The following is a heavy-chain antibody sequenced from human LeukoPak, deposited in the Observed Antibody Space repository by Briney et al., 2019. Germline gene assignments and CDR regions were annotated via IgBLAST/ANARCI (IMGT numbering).Heavy chain of an antibody. V-gene: IGHV1-18*01. CDR3: ARDHRWQLVLGY. J-gene: IGHJ4*02. D-gene: IGHD6-13*01. Sequence: ASVKVSCKASGYTFSSYGISWVRQAPGQGLEWMGWISNNNGNTNYAQKFQGRVTMTTDTSTSTAYMELRSLRSDDTAVYYCARDHRWQLVLGYRGQGTLVTVSS. CDR1: GYTFSSYG. CDR2: ISNNNGNT.